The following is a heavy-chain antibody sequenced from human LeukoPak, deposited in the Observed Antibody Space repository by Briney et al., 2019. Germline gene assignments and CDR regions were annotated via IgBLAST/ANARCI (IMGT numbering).Heavy chain of an antibody. CDR3: ARSRDSSGYYYLI. Sequence: GESLNLSCELSGHRFTNYWIGWVRQMAGEGLEWMGIIYPDDSESKYSPSFHGQVTISADKSISTAYLQWSSLKASDTAMYYCARSRDSSGYYYLIWGQGTLVTVSS. D-gene: IGHD3-22*01. V-gene: IGHV5-51*03. CDR2: IYPDDSES. CDR1: GHRFTNYW. J-gene: IGHJ4*02.